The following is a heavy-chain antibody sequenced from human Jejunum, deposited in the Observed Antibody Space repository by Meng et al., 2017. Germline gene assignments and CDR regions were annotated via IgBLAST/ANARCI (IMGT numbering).Heavy chain of an antibody. CDR2: IKPYNGGT. J-gene: IGHJ4*02. D-gene: IGHD1-26*01. Sequence: ASVKVSCKPSGSTFSDYNMHWVRQAPGQGLEWMGWIKPYNGGTNYAQKVQGRVTMTRDNSISTGYMELSDLRSDDTDIYYCARDLSGSNYNYYIAYWGQGTLVTVSS. CDR3: ARDLSGSNYNYYIAY. V-gene: IGHV1-2*02. CDR1: GSTFSDYN.